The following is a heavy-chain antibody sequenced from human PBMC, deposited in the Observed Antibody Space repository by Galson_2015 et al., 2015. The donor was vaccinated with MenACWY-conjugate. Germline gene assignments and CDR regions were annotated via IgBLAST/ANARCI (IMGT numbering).Heavy chain of an antibody. CDR3: ARDRLGAYYYGSGRGPDY. V-gene: IGHV3-48*03. CDR1: GFTFSSYE. D-gene: IGHD3-10*01. CDR2: ISRSGSPI. Sequence: SLRLSCPASGFTFSSYEMNWVRQASGRGLEWVSSISRSGSPIYYGDSVKGRFTISRDNAKNSMYLQMSSLGDEDTAVYYCARDRLGAYYYGSGRGPDYWGQGTLVTVSS. J-gene: IGHJ4*02.